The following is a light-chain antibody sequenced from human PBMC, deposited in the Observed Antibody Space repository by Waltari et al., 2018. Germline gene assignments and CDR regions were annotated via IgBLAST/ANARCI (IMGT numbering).Light chain of an antibody. V-gene: IGLV2-8*01. Sequence: QSALTQPPSASGSPGQSVTISCTGASSDIGAVSWYQHHPGKAPKLMIYAVTKRPSGVPDRFSGSGSGNTASLTVSGLQPEDEADYYCTSDAGSNSNSFYVFGTGTKVTVL. CDR2: AVT. CDR3: TSDAGSNSNSFYV. CDR1: SSDIGA. J-gene: IGLJ1*01.